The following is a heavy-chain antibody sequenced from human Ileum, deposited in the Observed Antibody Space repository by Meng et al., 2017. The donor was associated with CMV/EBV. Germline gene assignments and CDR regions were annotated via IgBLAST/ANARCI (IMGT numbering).Heavy chain of an antibody. CDR1: GFTFNNDG. Sequence: GGSLRPSCAASGFTFNNDGMHWVRQAPGKGLEWVAVIWDDGGNKYYADSVKGRFTLSRDNSKNTLYLQMSSLRVEDTAAYYCAKGAGRTYYNYGIDVWGQGTMVTVSS. V-gene: IGHV3-33*06. CDR2: IWDDGGNK. CDR3: AKGAGRTYYNYGIDV. J-gene: IGHJ6*02.